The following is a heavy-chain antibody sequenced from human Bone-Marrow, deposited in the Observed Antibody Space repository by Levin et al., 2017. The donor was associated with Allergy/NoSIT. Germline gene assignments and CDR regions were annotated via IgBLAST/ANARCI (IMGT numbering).Heavy chain of an antibody. CDR3: AGYDTSAYHSPFDY. V-gene: IGHV3-23*01. CDR2: ISGSGGNT. CDR1: GFIFSNYA. D-gene: IGHD3-22*01. J-gene: IGHJ4*02. Sequence: GGSLRLSCAASGFIFSNYAMNWVRQAPGKGLEWVSQISGSGGNTHYADSVKGRFTFSRDNSKNTLYLQMNSLRAEDTAVYYCAGYDTSAYHSPFDYWGQGTLATVSS.